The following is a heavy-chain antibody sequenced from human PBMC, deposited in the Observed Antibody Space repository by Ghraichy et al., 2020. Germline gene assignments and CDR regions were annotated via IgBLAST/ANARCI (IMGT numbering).Heavy chain of an antibody. Sequence: SETLSLTCTVSGGSISSYYWSWIRQPPGKGLEWIGYIYYSGSTNYNPSLKSRVTISVDTSKNQFSLKLSSVTAADTAVYYCARSGPYDSSGYYPEGDYYYYGMDVWGQGTTVTVSS. D-gene: IGHD3-22*01. CDR2: IYYSGST. CDR3: ARSGPYDSSGYYPEGDYYYYGMDV. V-gene: IGHV4-59*01. J-gene: IGHJ6*02. CDR1: GGSISSYY.